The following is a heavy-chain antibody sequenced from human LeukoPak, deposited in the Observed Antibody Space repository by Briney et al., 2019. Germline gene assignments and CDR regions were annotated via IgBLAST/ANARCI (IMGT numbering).Heavy chain of an antibody. CDR2: ISWNSGSI. V-gene: IGHV3-9*01. Sequence: GGSLRLSCAASGFTFDDYAMHWVRHAPGKGLEWVSGISWNSGSIGYADSVKGRFTISRDNAKNSLYLQMNSLRAEDTALYYCAKDMDGSSGGDAFDIWGQGTMVTVSS. D-gene: IGHD3-22*01. J-gene: IGHJ3*02. CDR1: GFTFDDYA. CDR3: AKDMDGSSGGDAFDI.